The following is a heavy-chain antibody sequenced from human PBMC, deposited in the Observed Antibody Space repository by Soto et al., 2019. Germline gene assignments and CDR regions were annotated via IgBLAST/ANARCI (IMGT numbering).Heavy chain of an antibody. CDR1: GYTFTSYD. CDR2: MNPNSGNT. CDR3: ASSYSSGWYEAFDI. D-gene: IGHD6-19*01. V-gene: IGHV1-8*01. Sequence: ASVKVSCKASGYTFTSYDINWVRQATGQGLEWMGWMNPNSGNTGYAQKFQGRVTMTRNTSISTAYMELSSLRSEDTAVYYCASSYSSGWYEAFDIWGQGTMVTVSS. J-gene: IGHJ3*02.